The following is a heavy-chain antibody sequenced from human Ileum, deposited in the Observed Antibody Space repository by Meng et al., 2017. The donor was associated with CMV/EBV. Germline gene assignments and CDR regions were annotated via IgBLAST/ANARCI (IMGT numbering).Heavy chain of an antibody. CDR1: GYTFNSYD. V-gene: IGHV1-8*01. J-gene: IGHJ4*02. Sequence: SGYTFNSYDVKWVRQSPGQGLEWMGWMSPSSGNTGYAQKFQGRITLTRDTSIKTAYMELSTLRSDDSAVYYCARDSEYRDSGNFDYWGQETLVTVSS. CDR2: MSPSSGNT. D-gene: IGHD2/OR15-2a*01. CDR3: ARDSEYRDSGNFDY.